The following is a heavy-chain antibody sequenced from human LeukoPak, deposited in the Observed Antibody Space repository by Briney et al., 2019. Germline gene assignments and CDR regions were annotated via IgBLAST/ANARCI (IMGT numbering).Heavy chain of an antibody. Sequence: GGSLRLSCAASGFTFSSYAMSWVRQAPGKGLEWVSAISGSGGSTYYADSVKGRFTISRDNSKNTLYLQMNSLRAEDTTVYYCAKLLNKYSSRSGDFDYWGQGTLVTVSS. D-gene: IGHD6-13*01. V-gene: IGHV3-23*01. J-gene: IGHJ4*02. CDR3: AKLLNKYSSRSGDFDY. CDR1: GFTFSSYA. CDR2: ISGSGGST.